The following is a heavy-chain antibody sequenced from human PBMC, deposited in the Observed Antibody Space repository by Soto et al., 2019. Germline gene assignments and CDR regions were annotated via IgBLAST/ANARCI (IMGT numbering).Heavy chain of an antibody. Sequence: QVQLVESGGGVVQPGGSLRLSCAAGGFTFSGFGMHCVRQAPGKGLEWVAVKWYDGNDNYYADSVKGRFSVSRDNSKNTLYLQMNSLRAEDTAVYYCARGRGGDYGGNSGYFDYWGQGTLVTVSS. CDR1: GFTFSGFG. V-gene: IGHV3-33*01. D-gene: IGHD4-17*01. CDR3: ARGRGGDYGGNSGYFDY. CDR2: KWYDGNDN. J-gene: IGHJ4*02.